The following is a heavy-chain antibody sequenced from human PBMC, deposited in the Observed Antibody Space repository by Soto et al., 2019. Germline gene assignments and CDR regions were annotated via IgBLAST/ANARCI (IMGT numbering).Heavy chain of an antibody. V-gene: IGHV3-30*04. CDR3: ARDLQAGTDNVNWFAP. CDR2: IAYDGSNR. CDR1: GFSISRSA. Sequence: QVQLVESGGGVVQPGRSLRLSCAASGFSISRSAMHWVRQAPGKGLEWVAVIAYDGSNRWYADSAKGRFTISRDNSKNTVYLQMRSLRGEDTAVYYCARDLQAGTDNVNWFAPWGQGPLVTVSS. J-gene: IGHJ5*02. D-gene: IGHD1-1*01.